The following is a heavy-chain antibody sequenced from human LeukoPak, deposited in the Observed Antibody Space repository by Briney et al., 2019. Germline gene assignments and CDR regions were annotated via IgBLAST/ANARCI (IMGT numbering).Heavy chain of an antibody. CDR1: GFTFSSYE. Sequence: GGSLRLSCAASGFTFSSYEMNWVRQAPGKGLEWVSYISSSGSTIYYADSVKGRFTISGDNAKNSLYLQMNSLRAEDTAVYYCARAESSSWYYFDYWGQGTLVTVSS. V-gene: IGHV3-48*03. J-gene: IGHJ4*02. CDR2: ISSSGSTI. D-gene: IGHD6-13*01. CDR3: ARAESSSWYYFDY.